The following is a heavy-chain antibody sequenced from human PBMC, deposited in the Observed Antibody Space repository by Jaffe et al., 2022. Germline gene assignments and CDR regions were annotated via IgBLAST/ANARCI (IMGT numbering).Heavy chain of an antibody. D-gene: IGHD3-22*01. CDR2: INPNSGGT. V-gene: IGHV1-2*02. CDR3: ARDMAYYYDSSGYYLCAALDP. J-gene: IGHJ5*02. CDR1: GYTFTGYY. Sequence: QVQLVQSGAEVKKPGASVKVSCKASGYTFTGYYMHWVRQAPGQGLEWMGWINPNSGGTNYAQKFQGRVTMTRDTSISTAYMELSRLRSDDTAVYYCARDMAYYYDSSGYYLCAALDPWGQGTLVTVSS.